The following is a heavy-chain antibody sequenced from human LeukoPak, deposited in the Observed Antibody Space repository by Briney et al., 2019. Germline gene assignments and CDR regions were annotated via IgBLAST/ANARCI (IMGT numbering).Heavy chain of an antibody. CDR1: GGSISSYY. V-gene: IGHV4-59*01. J-gene: IGHJ3*02. CDR2: IYYSGST. D-gene: IGHD3-9*01. CDR3: ARTGYSDAFDI. Sequence: PSETLSLTCTVSGGSISSYYWSWIRQPPGKGLEWIGYIYYSGSTNYNPSHKSRVTISVDTSKNQFSLKLSSVTAADTAVYYCARTGYSDAFDIWGQGTMVTVSS.